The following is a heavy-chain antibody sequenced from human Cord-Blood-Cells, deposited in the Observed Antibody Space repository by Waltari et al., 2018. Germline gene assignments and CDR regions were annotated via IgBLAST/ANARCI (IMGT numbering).Heavy chain of an antibody. D-gene: IGHD1-26*01. J-gene: IGHJ3*02. CDR1: GFTFSSYA. Sequence: QVQLVESGGGVVQPGRSLRLSCAASGFTFSSYAMHWVRQAPGKGLEWVAVITYDGRNKYYADSVKGRFTISRDNSKNTLYLQMNSLRAEDTAVYYCARDSGSYAFDIWGQGTMVTVSS. CDR3: ARDSGSYAFDI. CDR2: ITYDGRNK. V-gene: IGHV3-30*04.